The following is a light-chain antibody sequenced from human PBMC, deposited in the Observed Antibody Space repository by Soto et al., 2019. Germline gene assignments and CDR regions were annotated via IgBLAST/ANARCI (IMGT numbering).Light chain of an antibody. CDR1: SSNIGRNS. CDR2: GNN. V-gene: IGLV1-44*01. CDR3: AACDDSLNADV. J-gene: IGLJ1*01. Sequence: QSVLTQAPSVSGTPGQRVTITCSGSSSNIGRNSVNWYQHLPGTAPKLLTHGNNHRPSGVPDRFSGSKSGTSASLAISGLQPEDEADYCCAACDDSLNADVYGDGTKVTV.